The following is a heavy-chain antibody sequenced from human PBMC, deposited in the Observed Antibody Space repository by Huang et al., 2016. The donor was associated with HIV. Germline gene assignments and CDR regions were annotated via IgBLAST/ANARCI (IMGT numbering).Heavy chain of an antibody. CDR3: TRLTMIGDGDY. D-gene: IGHD3-22*01. CDR2: MRSKANSYAT. V-gene: IGHV3-73*01. CDR1: GFTFSGSA. J-gene: IGHJ4*02. Sequence: EVQLVESGGGLVQPGGSLKLSCAASGFTFSGSAMHWVRQGSGKGLEWGGRMRSKANSYATADAASVKGRFTISRDDSKNTAYLQMNSLKTEDTAVYYCTRLTMIGDGDYWGQGTLVTVSS.